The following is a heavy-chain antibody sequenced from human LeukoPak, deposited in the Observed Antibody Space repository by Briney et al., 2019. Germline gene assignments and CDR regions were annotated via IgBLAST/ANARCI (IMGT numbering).Heavy chain of an antibody. CDR1: GFTFSSYS. D-gene: IGHD4-23*01. Sequence: PGGSLRLSCAASGFTFSSYSMNWVRQAPGKGLEWVSSISSSSSYIYYADSVKGRFTISRDNAKNSLYLQMNSLRPEDTALYYCAKDRGGGSQLGDAFDVWGQGTMVTVSS. V-gene: IGHV3-21*04. CDR3: AKDRGGGSQLGDAFDV. CDR2: ISSSSSYI. J-gene: IGHJ3*01.